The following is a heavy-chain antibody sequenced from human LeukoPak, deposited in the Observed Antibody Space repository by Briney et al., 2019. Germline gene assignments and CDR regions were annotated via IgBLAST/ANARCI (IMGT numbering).Heavy chain of an antibody. CDR2: ISAVGSTT. CDR1: GFTLRNSA. CDR3: AKVNPGGWFVGEDS. Sequence: AGGSLRLSCAASGFTLRNSALSWVRQAPGKGLEWVSAISAVGSTTFYADSVKGRFTLSRDNSKNSLYLQMSSLTVDDTAFYYCAKVNPGGWFVGEDSWGQGTLVIVSS. D-gene: IGHD3-10*01. V-gene: IGHV3-23*01. J-gene: IGHJ4*02.